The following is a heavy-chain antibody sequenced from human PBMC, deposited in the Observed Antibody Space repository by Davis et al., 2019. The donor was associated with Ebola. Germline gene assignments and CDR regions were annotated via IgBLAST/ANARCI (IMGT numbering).Heavy chain of an antibody. V-gene: IGHV5-51*01. D-gene: IGHD1-26*01. Sequence: GESLKISCKGSGYSFTSYLIGWVRQMPGKGLEWMGIIYPGDSDTRYSPSFQGQVTISADKSISTAYLQWSSLKASDTAMYYCARLPVGATVFGWFDPWGQGTLVTVSS. CDR1: GYSFTSYL. CDR3: ARLPVGATVFGWFDP. J-gene: IGHJ5*02. CDR2: IYPGDSDT.